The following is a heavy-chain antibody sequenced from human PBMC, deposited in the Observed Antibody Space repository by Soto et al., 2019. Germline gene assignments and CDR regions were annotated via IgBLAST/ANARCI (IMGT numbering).Heavy chain of an antibody. CDR1: GFSFSNWW. D-gene: IGHD6-13*01. CDR2: IKGDGSRT. CDR3: AKDLHDAAADY. J-gene: IGHJ4*02. V-gene: IGHV3-74*01. Sequence: DVQLVESGGGLFQPGGSLILSCAASGFSFSNWWMHWVRQAPVKGLVWVSRIKGDGSRTNYAGSVKGRFTVSRDNAKNTVYLQVNSLRVEDTAVYYCAKDLHDAAADYGGQGTLVTVSS.